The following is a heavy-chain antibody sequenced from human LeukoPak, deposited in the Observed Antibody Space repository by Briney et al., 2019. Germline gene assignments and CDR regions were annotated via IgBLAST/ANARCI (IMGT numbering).Heavy chain of an antibody. D-gene: IGHD3-10*01. J-gene: IGHJ5*02. V-gene: IGHV7-4-1*02. CDR3: ASSDYYGSDGPMVWFDP. Sequence: ASVKVPCKASGYTFTSYAMNWVRQAPGQGLEWMGWINTNTGNPTYAQGFTGRFVFSLDTSVSTAYLQISSLKAEDTAVYYCASSDYYGSDGPMVWFDPWGQGTLVTVSS. CDR1: GYTFTSYA. CDR2: INTNTGNP.